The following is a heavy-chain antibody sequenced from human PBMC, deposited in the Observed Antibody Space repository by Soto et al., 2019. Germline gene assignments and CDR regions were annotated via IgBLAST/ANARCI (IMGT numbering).Heavy chain of an antibody. Sequence: SETLSLTCSVSGGSISSSSYYWGWIRQPPGKGLEWIGSIYYSGSTYYNPSLKSRVTISVDTSKNQFSLKLSSVTAADTAIYYCASSMYYYDSSGYYYSLGDYWGQGTLVTVS. D-gene: IGHD3-22*01. V-gene: IGHV4-39*01. CDR3: ASSMYYYDSSGYYYSLGDY. CDR1: GGSISSSSYY. J-gene: IGHJ4*02. CDR2: IYYSGST.